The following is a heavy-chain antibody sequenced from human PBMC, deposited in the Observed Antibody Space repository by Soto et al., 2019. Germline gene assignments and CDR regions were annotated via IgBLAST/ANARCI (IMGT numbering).Heavy chain of an antibody. CDR2: ISYDGSNK. V-gene: IGHV3-30-3*01. CDR1: GFTFSSYA. J-gene: IGHJ6*02. CDR3: ARVPQSRIAVAGDV. Sequence: GGSLRLSCAASGFTFSSYAMHWVRQAPGKGLEWVAVISYDGSNKYYADSVKGRFTISRDNSKNTLYLQMNSLRAEDTAVYYCARVPQSRIAVAGDVWGQGTTVTVSS. D-gene: IGHD6-19*01.